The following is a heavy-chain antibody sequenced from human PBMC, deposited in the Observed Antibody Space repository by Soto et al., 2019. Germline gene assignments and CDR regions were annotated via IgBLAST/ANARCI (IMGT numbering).Heavy chain of an antibody. Sequence: GGSLRLSCAASGFIFRNYAMSWVRQAPGKGLEWVSGISSSGGTTHVADSVKGRFTISRDNSQNTLYLQVNSLRVEDTAVYYCGKDPNGDYIGAFDIWGQGTMVTVSS. J-gene: IGHJ3*02. CDR1: GFIFRNYA. V-gene: IGHV3-23*01. D-gene: IGHD4-17*01. CDR2: ISSSGGTT. CDR3: GKDPNGDYIGAFDI.